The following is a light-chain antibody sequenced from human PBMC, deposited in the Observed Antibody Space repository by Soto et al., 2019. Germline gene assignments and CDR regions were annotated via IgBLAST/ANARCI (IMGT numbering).Light chain of an antibody. Sequence: EILMTQSPATLSVSPGERATLSCRASQSVSSLLAWYQQKPGQAPRLLIYGASNRATGLPARFSGSGSGTEFTLTISSLQSEDFAVYYCHQYNGWPKTFGQGTKVDIK. CDR1: QSVSSL. CDR3: HQYNGWPKT. CDR2: GAS. V-gene: IGKV3-15*01. J-gene: IGKJ1*01.